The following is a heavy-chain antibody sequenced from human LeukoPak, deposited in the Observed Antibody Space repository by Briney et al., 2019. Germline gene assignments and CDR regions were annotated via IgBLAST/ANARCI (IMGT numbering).Heavy chain of an antibody. J-gene: IGHJ4*02. D-gene: IGHD5-18*01. Sequence: SETLSLTCTVSGGSISSGDYYWSWIRQPPGKGLEWIGYIYYSGSTYCNPSLKSRVTISVDTSKNQFSLKLSSVTAADTAVYYCARAPSGYSYGLTFHFDYWGQGTLVTVSS. CDR1: GGSISSGDYY. V-gene: IGHV4-30-4*01. CDR3: ARAPSGYSYGLTFHFDY. CDR2: IYYSGST.